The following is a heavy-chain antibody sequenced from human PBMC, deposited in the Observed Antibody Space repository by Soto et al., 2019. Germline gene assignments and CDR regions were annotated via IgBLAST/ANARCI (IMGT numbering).Heavy chain of an antibody. CDR3: VSGYYYRDFDF. J-gene: IGHJ4*02. V-gene: IGHV3-15*01. Sequence: EVQLVESGGGLVKPGGSLRLSCVASGFIFSNAWMSWVRQVPGKGLEWVGRIKSRTDDGARDYAAPVKGRFTISRDDSKNTLYLQMNSLKTEDTALYYCVSGYYYRDFDFWGQGSLVTVSS. D-gene: IGHD3-22*01. CDR1: GFIFSNAW. CDR2: IKSRTDDGAR.